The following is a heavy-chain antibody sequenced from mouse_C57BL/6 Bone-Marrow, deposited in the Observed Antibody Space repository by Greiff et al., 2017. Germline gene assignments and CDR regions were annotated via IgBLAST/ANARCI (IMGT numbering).Heavy chain of an antibody. CDR2: INPNNGGT. CDR3: ARYGIYYGNYVGAMDY. D-gene: IGHD2-1*01. V-gene: IGHV1-26*01. Sequence: VQLQQSGPELVKPGASVKISCKASGYTFTDYYMNWVKQSHGKSLEWIGDINPNNGGTSYNQKFKGKATLTVDKSSSTAYMELRSLTSEDSAVXYCARYGIYYGNYVGAMDYWGQGTSVTVSS. CDR1: GYTFTDYY. J-gene: IGHJ4*01.